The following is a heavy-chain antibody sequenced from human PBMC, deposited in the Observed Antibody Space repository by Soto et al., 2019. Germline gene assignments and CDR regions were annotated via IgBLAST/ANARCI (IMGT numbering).Heavy chain of an antibody. J-gene: IGHJ4*02. Sequence: GGSLRLSCAASGFTFRTYTLNWVRQAPGKGLEWVSSLSGTSSHIYCTDSVKGRFTVSRDNAENSLYLQMNSLRAEDTAIYYCARGVIYGDFDYFDYWGQGTLVTVSS. CDR2: LSGTSSHI. CDR3: ARGVIYGDFDYFDY. V-gene: IGHV3-21*01. D-gene: IGHD4-17*01. CDR1: GFTFRTYT.